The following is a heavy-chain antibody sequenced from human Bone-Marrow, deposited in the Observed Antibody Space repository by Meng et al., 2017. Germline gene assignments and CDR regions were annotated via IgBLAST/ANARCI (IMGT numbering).Heavy chain of an antibody. Sequence: SETLSLTCTVSGGSISSGGYYWSWIRQHPGKGLEWIGYIYYSGSTYYNPSLKSRVTILVDTSKNQFSLKLSSVTAADTAVYYCARANELLWFGELFSRWSADYYYGMDVWGQGTTVTVSS. CDR3: ARANELLWFGELFSRWSADYYYGMDV. CDR1: GGSISSGGYY. J-gene: IGHJ6*02. CDR2: IYYSGST. V-gene: IGHV4-31*03. D-gene: IGHD3-10*01.